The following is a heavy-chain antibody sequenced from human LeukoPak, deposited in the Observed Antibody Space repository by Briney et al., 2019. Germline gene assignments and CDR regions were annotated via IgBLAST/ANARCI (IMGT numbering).Heavy chain of an antibody. Sequence: GGSLRLSCAASGFTFSSYAMHWVRQAPGKGLEWVAVISYDGSNKYYADSVKGRFTISRDNSKNTLYLQMNSLRAEDTAVYYCARDLVRGVNYYYYMDVWGKGTTVTVSS. CDR1: GFTFSSYA. D-gene: IGHD3-10*01. CDR3: ARDLVRGVNYYYYMDV. V-gene: IGHV3-30*04. J-gene: IGHJ6*03. CDR2: ISYDGSNK.